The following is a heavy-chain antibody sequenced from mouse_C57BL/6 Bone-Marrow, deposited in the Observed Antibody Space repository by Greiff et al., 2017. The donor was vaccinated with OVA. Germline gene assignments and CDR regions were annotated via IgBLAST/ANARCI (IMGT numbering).Heavy chain of an antibody. V-gene: IGHV1-82*01. CDR1: GYAFSSSW. J-gene: IGHJ3*01. Sequence: VKLMESGPELVKPGASVKISCKASGYAFSSSWMNWVKQRPGKGLEWIGRIYPGDGDTNYNGKFKGKATLTADKSSSTAYMQLSSLTSEDSAVYFCAREGDYGSLWFAYWGQGTLVTVSA. CDR2: IYPGDGDT. D-gene: IGHD1-1*01. CDR3: AREGDYGSLWFAY.